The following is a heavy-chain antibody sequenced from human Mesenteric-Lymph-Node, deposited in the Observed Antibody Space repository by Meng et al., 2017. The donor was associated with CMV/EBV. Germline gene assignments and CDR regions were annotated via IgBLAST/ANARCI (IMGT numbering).Heavy chain of an antibody. CDR2: INPSGGST. CDR3: ARGPFGSYSIDY. V-gene: IGHV1-46*01. D-gene: IGHD1-26*01. Sequence: ASVKVSCKASADTFTAYYMHWVRQAPGQGPEWMGIINPSGGSTSYAQKFQGRVTMTRDTSTSTVYMELSSLRSEDTAVYYCARGPFGSYSIDYWGQGTLVTVSS. J-gene: IGHJ4*02. CDR1: ADTFTAYY.